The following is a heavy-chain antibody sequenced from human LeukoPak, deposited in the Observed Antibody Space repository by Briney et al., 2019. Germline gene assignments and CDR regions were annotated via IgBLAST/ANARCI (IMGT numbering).Heavy chain of an antibody. CDR3: ARVGDHFHWYLDL. CDR1: GFCVSLNY. CDR2: LYSGSDT. Sequence: PGGSLTLSCAASGFCVSLNYMNWVRQAPGEGLEWVLILYSGSDTYYADSVKGRFTISRDSSKNMLFLQMNSLRAEDTAVYYCARVGDHFHWYLDLWGGGTLVTVSS. J-gene: IGHJ2*01. V-gene: IGHV3-53*01. D-gene: IGHD3-3*02.